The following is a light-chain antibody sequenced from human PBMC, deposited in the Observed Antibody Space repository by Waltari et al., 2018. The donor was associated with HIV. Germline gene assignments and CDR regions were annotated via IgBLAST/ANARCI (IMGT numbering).Light chain of an antibody. Sequence: DILLTQSPPFLSASVGDRVTISCRASQGIRNCLAWFQQKPGRAPKLLIFGATTLHTGVPSRFSGSGSGTQFTLTINGLQPEDFATYYCQQHNTYPLTFGPGTRVDVK. CDR3: QQHNTYPLT. CDR2: GAT. J-gene: IGKJ3*01. V-gene: IGKV1-9*01. CDR1: QGIRNC.